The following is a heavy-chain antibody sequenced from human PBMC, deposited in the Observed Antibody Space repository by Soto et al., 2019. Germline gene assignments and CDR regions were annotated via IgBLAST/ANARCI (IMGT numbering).Heavy chain of an antibody. V-gene: IGHV3-21*01. J-gene: IGHJ5*02. CDR1: RFTFSDYS. CDR2: IGGSGSVV. Sequence: EVQVVESGGGLVKPGGSLRLSCEVSRFTFSDYSMNWVRQAPGKGLEWVALIGGSGSVVSYADSVKGRFTISRDNAKNSVYLQMNSMRAEDAAVYYCARDYCPTAVGPWGGFDPWGQGTLVTVSS. CDR3: ARDYCPTAVGPWGGFDP. D-gene: IGHD3-16*01.